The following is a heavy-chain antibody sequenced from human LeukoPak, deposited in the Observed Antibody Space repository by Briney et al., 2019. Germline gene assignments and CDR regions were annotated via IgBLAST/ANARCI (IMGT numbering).Heavy chain of an antibody. CDR3: AKGATLDGSYDLDY. D-gene: IGHD2-15*01. J-gene: IGHJ4*02. V-gene: IGHV3-23*01. Sequence: AGGSLRLSCAASGFTFSNYAMNWVRQAPGKGLEWVSTISISGGSTYYADSVKGRFTISRDNSKNTLYLQMNSLRAEDTAVYYCAKGATLDGSYDLDYWGQGTLVTVSS. CDR1: GFTFSNYA. CDR2: ISISGGST.